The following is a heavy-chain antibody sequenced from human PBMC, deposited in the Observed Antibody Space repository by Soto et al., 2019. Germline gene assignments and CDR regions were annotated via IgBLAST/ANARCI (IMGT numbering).Heavy chain of an antibody. D-gene: IGHD6-19*01. J-gene: IGHJ4*02. CDR2: ISGSGGST. CDR3: AKDKAGIAVAGRISGTFDY. V-gene: IGHV3-23*01. CDR1: GFTFSSYS. Sequence: GGSLRLSCAASGFTFSSYSMSWVRQAPGKGLEWVSAISGSGGSTYHADSVKGRFTISRDNSKNTLYLQMNSLRAEDTAVYYCAKDKAGIAVAGRISGTFDYWGQGTLVTVSS.